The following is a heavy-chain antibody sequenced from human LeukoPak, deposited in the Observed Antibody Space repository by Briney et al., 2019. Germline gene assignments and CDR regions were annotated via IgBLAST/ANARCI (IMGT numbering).Heavy chain of an antibody. CDR1: GYTFTSYD. CDR2: MNPNSGNT. J-gene: IGHJ6*03. D-gene: IGHD1-26*01. V-gene: IGHV1-8*01. Sequence: ASVKLSCQASGYTFTSYDINWVRQATGQGREWMEWMNPNSGNTGYAQKFQGRFTITRNTSISTAYMELSSLRSEDTAVYYCAKDDGGSYYIYYYYMDVWGKGTTVTISS. CDR3: AKDDGGSYYIYYYYMDV.